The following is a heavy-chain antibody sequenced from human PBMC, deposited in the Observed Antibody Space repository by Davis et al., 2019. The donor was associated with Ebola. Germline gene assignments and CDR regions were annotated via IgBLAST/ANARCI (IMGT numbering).Heavy chain of an antibody. CDR2: TSYDGSTK. CDR1: GFSASLYS. Sequence: GESLKISCAFSGFSASLYSMNWVRQAPGKGLEWVAVTSYDGSTKYYADSVKGRLTISRDNSKNTLYLQINSLRVEDTALYYCAKDLGASSGLGVESWGQGTLVTVSS. D-gene: IGHD6-19*01. V-gene: IGHV3-30*18. CDR3: AKDLGASSGLGVES. J-gene: IGHJ5*01.